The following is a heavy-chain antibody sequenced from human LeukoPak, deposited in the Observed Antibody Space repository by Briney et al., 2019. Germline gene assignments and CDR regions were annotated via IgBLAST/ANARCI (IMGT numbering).Heavy chain of an antibody. Sequence: SETLSLTRTVSGGSISSYYWSWIRQPAGKGLEWIGRIYTSGSTNYNPSLKSRVTMSVDTSKNQFSLKLSSVTAADTAVYYCARESIAAAGSEVAFWFDPWGQGTLVTVSS. CDR3: ARESIAAAGSEVAFWFDP. CDR1: GGSISSYY. D-gene: IGHD6-13*01. V-gene: IGHV4-4*07. CDR2: IYTSGST. J-gene: IGHJ5*02.